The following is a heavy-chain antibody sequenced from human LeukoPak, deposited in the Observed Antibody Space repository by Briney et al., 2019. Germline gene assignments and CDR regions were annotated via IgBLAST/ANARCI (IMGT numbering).Heavy chain of an antibody. CDR1: GGSINSHY. D-gene: IGHD2/OR15-2a*01. J-gene: IGHJ4*02. CDR3: ARGSRANLVY. Sequence: ASETLSLTCTVSGGSINSHYWSWIRQPPGKGLEWIAYIYYSGTTNYNPSLKSRVTISVDTSKNQFSLKLSSVTAADTAVYYCARGSRANLVYWGQGMLVTVSS. V-gene: IGHV4-59*11. CDR2: IYYSGTT.